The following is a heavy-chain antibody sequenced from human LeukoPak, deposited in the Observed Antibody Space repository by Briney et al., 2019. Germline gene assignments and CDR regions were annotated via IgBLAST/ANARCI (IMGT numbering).Heavy chain of an antibody. J-gene: IGHJ4*02. CDR1: GFTFSSYW. CDR2: IKQDGSEK. V-gene: IGHV3-7*01. CDR3: AREGSIAAAGTIDY. D-gene: IGHD6-13*01. Sequence: GGSLRLSCAASGFTFSSYWMSWVRQAPGKGLEWVANIKQDGSEKYYVDSVKGRFTISRDNAKNSLYLQMNSLRAEDTAVYYCAREGSIAAAGTIDYWGQGTLVTVSS.